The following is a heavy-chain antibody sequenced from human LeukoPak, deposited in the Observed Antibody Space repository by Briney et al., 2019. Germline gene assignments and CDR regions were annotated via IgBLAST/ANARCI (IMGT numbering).Heavy chain of an antibody. J-gene: IGHJ4*02. V-gene: IGHV1-2*02. CDR3: AKTAVAGTTPFDY. Sequence: ASVKVSCKASGYTFTVYNIHWVRQAPGQGLEWMGWINPNNGGTNYAQKFQGRVTMTRDTSISTAYMQLSRLRSDDTAVYYCAKTAVAGTTPFDYWGQGTLVTVSS. CDR2: INPNNGGT. D-gene: IGHD6-19*01. CDR1: GYTFTVYN.